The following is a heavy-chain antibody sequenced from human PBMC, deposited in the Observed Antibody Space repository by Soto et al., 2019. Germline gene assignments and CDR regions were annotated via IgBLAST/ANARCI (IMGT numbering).Heavy chain of an antibody. J-gene: IGHJ4*02. Sequence: QVQLVQSGADEKKPGASVKVSCKASGYTFTSYAMHWVRQAPGQRLEWMGWINAGNGNTKYSQKFQGRVTITRDTSASTAYMELSSLRSEDTAVDYCARAWVVVTAPDYWGQGTLVTVSS. CDR1: GYTFTSYA. D-gene: IGHD2-21*02. V-gene: IGHV1-3*05. CDR2: INAGNGNT. CDR3: ARAWVVVTAPDY.